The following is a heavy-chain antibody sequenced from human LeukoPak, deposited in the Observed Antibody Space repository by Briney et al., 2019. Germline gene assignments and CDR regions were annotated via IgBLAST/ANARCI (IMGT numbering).Heavy chain of an antibody. CDR1: GDSVSGSNGA. CDR2: THYRSKWYS. CDR3: ARAFLYGDTWENTFDY. V-gene: IGHV6-1*01. D-gene: IGHD1-26*01. J-gene: IGHJ4*02. Sequence: SQTLSLTCVISGDSVSGSNGAWNWIRQSPSRGLEWLGRTHYRSKWYSDYAESVKGRITIDPDTSKNHFSLHLKSVTPEDTGVYYCARAFLYGDTWENTFDYWGQGILVTVSS.